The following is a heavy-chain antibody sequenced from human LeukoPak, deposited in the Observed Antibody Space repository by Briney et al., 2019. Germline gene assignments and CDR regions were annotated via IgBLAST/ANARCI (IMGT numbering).Heavy chain of an antibody. CDR1: GFTFSSYA. CDR3: AKALEGPNWFDP. V-gene: IGHV3-23*01. CDR2: ISGSGGST. J-gene: IGHJ5*02. Sequence: GGSLRLSCAASGFTFSSYAMSWVRQAPGKGLEWVSAISGSGGSTYYADSVKGRFTISRGNSKNTLYPQMNSLRAEDTAVYYCAKALEGPNWFDPWGQGTLVTVSS.